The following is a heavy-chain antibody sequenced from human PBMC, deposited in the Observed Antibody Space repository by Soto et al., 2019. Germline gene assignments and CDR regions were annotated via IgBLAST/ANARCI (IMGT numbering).Heavy chain of an antibody. Sequence: QVQLQESGPGLVKPSQTLSLTCTVSGGSISSGGYYWSWIRQHPGKGLEWIGYIYYSGSTYYNPSLKSRVTIPVDTSKNQFSLKLISVTAADTAVYYCARQAEIVGATLFDYWGQGTLVTVSS. CDR1: GGSISSGGYY. V-gene: IGHV4-31*03. D-gene: IGHD1-26*01. CDR3: ARQAEIVGATLFDY. J-gene: IGHJ4*02. CDR2: IYYSGST.